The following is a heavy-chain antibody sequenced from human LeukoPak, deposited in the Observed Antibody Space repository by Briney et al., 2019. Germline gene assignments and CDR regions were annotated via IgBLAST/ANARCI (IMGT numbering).Heavy chain of an antibody. CDR3: TRAYDGSGYYYHY. Sequence: GRSLILSCTASGFTFGDYTMSWVRQAPGKGLEWVGFIRGKAYGGATEYAASVKGRFTISRDESKSIAYLQMNSLKTEDTAVYYCTRAYDGSGYYYHYWGQGTLVTVSS. CDR1: GFTFGDYT. D-gene: IGHD3-22*01. CDR2: IRGKAYGGAT. V-gene: IGHV3-49*04. J-gene: IGHJ4*02.